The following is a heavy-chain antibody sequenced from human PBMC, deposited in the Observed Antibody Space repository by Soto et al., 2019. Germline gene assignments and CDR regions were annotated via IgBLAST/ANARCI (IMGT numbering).Heavy chain of an antibody. D-gene: IGHD2-2*01. J-gene: IGHJ4*02. CDR2: ISYDGSNK. CDR3: ARGLSPRGPTHQCHYLDY. V-gene: IGHV3-30-3*01. Sequence: QVQLVESGGGVVQPGRSLRLYCAASGFTFSDDAMHWVRQAPGKGLEWVAVISYDGSNKYNADSVKGRFTISRDNSKNTLYLQMNSLRAEDTAVYSCARGLSPRGPTHQCHYLDYSGQGTLVTVSS. CDR1: GFTFSDDA.